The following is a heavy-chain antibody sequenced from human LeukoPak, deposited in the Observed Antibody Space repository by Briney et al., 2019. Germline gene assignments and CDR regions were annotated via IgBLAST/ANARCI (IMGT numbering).Heavy chain of an antibody. D-gene: IGHD3-10*01. V-gene: IGHV4-34*01. CDR3: ARIHYRTYYYGSGSYSPFDY. Sequence: SETLSLTCAVYGGSFSGYYWSWIRQPPGKGLEWIGEINHSGGTNYNPSLKSRVTISVDTSKNQFSLKLSSVTAADTAVYYCARIHYRTYYYGSGSYSPFDYWGQGTLVTVSS. CDR2: INHSGGT. J-gene: IGHJ4*02. CDR1: GGSFSGYY.